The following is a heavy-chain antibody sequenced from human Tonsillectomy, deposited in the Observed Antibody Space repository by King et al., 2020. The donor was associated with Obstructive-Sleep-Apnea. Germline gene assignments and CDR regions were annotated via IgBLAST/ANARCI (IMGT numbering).Heavy chain of an antibody. CDR2: ISYDGSNK. CDR1: GFTFSSYG. V-gene: IGHV3-30*18. CDR3: AKGRHYDILTGYYNRNWFDP. D-gene: IGHD3-9*01. Sequence: VQLVESGGGVVQPGRSLRLSCAASGFTFSSYGMHWVRQAPGKGLEWVAVISYDGSNKYYADSVKGRFTISRDNSKNTLYLQMNSLRAEDTAVYYCAKGRHYDILTGYYNRNWFDPWGQGTLVTVSS. J-gene: IGHJ5*02.